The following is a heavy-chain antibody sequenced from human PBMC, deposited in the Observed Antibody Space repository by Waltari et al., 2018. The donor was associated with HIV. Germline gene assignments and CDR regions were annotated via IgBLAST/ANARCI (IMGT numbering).Heavy chain of an antibody. Sequence: QVHLVEARGAVVQPGGSLRLSCTASGFAFINYGMHWVRQAPGKGLEWVAFLRYDGSRKTYAEHGRGRFTISRDNSRNTLYLEMNSRRPDDTAIYSCAKDSRIYYYDNRAGGALDMWGRGTRVTVSS. CDR1: GFAFINYG. CDR2: LRYDGSRK. J-gene: IGHJ3*02. V-gene: IGHV3-30*02. D-gene: IGHD3-22*01. CDR3: AKDSRIYYYDNRAGGALDM.